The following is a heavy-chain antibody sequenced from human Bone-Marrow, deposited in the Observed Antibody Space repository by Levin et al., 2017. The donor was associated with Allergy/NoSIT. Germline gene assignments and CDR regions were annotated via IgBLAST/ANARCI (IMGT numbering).Heavy chain of an antibody. J-gene: IGHJ4*02. CDR1: GFSLSTSGMC. V-gene: IGHV2-70*01. CDR2: IDWDGDR. Sequence: CTFSGFSLSTSGMCVSWIRQSPGKALEWLALIDWDGDRYYTTSLRTRLAISKDTSKNQVVLTMTNMDPVDTATYYCARTHYPSDGYFQYYFDNWGQGTPVTVSS. CDR3: ARTHYPSDGYFQYYFDN. D-gene: IGHD3-22*01.